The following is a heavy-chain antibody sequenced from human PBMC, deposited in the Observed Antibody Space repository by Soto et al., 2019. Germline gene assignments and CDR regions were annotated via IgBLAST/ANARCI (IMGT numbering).Heavy chain of an antibody. D-gene: IGHD3-10*01. CDR2: IYHSGST. CDR3: ATYGSGINWFDP. Sequence: SETLSLTCAVSSGSISSSNWWSWVRQPPGKGLEWIGEIYHSGSTNYNPSLKSRVTISVDKSKNQFSLKLSSVTAADTAVYYCATYGSGINWFDPWGQGTLVTVSS. J-gene: IGHJ5*02. CDR1: SGSISSSNW. V-gene: IGHV4-4*02.